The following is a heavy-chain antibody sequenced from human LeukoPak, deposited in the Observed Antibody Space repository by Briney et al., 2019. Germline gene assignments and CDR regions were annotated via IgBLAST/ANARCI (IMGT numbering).Heavy chain of an antibody. V-gene: IGHV3-48*03. CDR2: ISSSGSTI. Sequence: GGSLRLSCAASGFTFSSYEMNWVRQAPGKGLEWVSYISSSGSTIYYADSVKGRFTISSDNAKNSLYLQMNSLGAEDTAVYYCASDLIAAAGTSSARGYWGQGTLVTVSS. CDR1: GFTFSSYE. D-gene: IGHD6-13*01. J-gene: IGHJ4*02. CDR3: ASDLIAAAGTSSARGY.